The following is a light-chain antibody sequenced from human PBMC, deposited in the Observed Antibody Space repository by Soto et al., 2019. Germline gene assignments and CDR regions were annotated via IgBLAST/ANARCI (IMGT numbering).Light chain of an antibody. CDR2: SND. J-gene: IGLJ2*01. CDR3: TAWDDRLNGRL. CDR1: TSNIGSNA. V-gene: IGLV1-44*01. Sequence: QSVLTQPPSASGTPGQRVTSSCSGSTSNIGSNAVNWYQQLPGTAPKLLIYSNDRRPSGVPDRFSGSKSGTSASLAISGLQSEDEADYYCTAWDDRLNGRLFGGGTKLTVL.